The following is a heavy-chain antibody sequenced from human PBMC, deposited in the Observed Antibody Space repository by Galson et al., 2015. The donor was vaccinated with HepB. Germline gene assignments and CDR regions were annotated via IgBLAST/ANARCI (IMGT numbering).Heavy chain of an antibody. Sequence: SLRLSCAASGFTFSSYAMSWVRQAPGKGLEWVSAISGSGGSTYYADSVKGRFTISRDNSKNTLYLQMNSLRAEDTAVYYCAKDMHFWSGYSRFDYWGQGTLVTVSS. CDR3: AKDMHFWSGYSRFDY. CDR2: ISGSGGST. V-gene: IGHV3-23*01. CDR1: GFTFSSYA. D-gene: IGHD3-3*02. J-gene: IGHJ4*02.